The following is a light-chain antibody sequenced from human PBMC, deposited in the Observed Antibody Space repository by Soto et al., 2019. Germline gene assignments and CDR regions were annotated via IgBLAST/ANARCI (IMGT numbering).Light chain of an antibody. J-gene: IGKJ2*01. CDR1: QSVTSNY. V-gene: IGKV3-20*01. CDR3: QQYGSSLAT. CDR2: GAS. Sequence: EIVLTQSPGTLSLSPGERATLSCRASQSVTSNYLAWYQQKPGQAPGLLIYGASSRATGIPDRFSGSGSGTDFTLTISRLEPEDFAVYYCQQYGSSLATFGQGTKVDIK.